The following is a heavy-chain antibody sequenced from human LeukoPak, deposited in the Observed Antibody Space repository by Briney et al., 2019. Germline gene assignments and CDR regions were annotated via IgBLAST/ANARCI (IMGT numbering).Heavy chain of an antibody. CDR1: GFTFDDYA. D-gene: IGHD3-22*01. CDR3: AKDEGSSGYYVSFDY. J-gene: IGHJ4*02. Sequence: PGRSLRLSCAASGFTFDDYAMHWVRQAPGKGLEWVSGISWNSGSIGYADSVKGRFTISRDNAKNSLYLQMNSLRAEDTALYYCAKDEGSSGYYVSFDYWGQGTLVTVSS. CDR2: ISWNSGSI. V-gene: IGHV3-9*01.